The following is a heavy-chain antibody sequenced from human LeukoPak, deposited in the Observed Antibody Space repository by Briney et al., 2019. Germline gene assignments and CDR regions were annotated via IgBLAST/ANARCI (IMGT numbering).Heavy chain of an antibody. CDR2: IYYSGST. CDR3: ARHAYSSGWLPSMFDY. Sequence: SETLSLTCTVSGGSISSSSYYWGWIRQPPGKGLEWIGSIYYSGSTYYNPSLKSRVTISVDTSKNQFSLKLSSVTAADMAVYYCARHAYSSGWLPSMFDYWGQGTLVTVSS. D-gene: IGHD6-19*01. J-gene: IGHJ4*02. CDR1: GGSISSSSYY. V-gene: IGHV4-39*01.